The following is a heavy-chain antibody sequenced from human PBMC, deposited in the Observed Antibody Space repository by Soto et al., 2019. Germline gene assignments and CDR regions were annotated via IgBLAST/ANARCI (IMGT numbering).Heavy chain of an antibody. CDR2: IIPIFGTA. V-gene: IGHV1-69*01. J-gene: IGHJ5*02. CDR3: ASEGRIAAAGPRWFDP. CDR1: GGTFSSYA. D-gene: IGHD6-13*01. Sequence: QVQLVQSGAEVKKPGSSVKVSCKASGGTFSSYAISWVRQAPGQGLEWMEGIIPIFGTANYAQKFQGRVTITADESTSTAYMELSSLRSEDTAVYYCASEGRIAAAGPRWFDPWGQGTLVTVSS.